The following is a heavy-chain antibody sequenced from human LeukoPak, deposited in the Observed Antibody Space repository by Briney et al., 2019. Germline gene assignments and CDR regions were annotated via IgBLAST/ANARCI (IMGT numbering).Heavy chain of an antibody. V-gene: IGHV3-48*04. D-gene: IGHD3-10*01. CDR1: GFPFSSYC. J-gene: IGHJ5*02. CDR2: ISSSGSTI. CDR3: ARQLALGFGDLHPATPNWFDP. Sequence: PGGSLRLFCAACGFPFSSYCMHWVRQAPGKALEWVSYISSSGSTIYYADSVKGRFPISRDNAKNSLYLQMNSLRAEDTAVYYCARQLALGFGDLHPATPNWFDPWGQGTLVTVSS.